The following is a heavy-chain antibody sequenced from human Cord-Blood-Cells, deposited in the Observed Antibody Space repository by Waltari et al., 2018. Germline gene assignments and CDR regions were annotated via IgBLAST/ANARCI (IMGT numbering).Heavy chain of an antibody. V-gene: IGHV3-21*01. CDR2: ISSSSSYI. CDR3: ARGYSSGWYYFDY. D-gene: IGHD6-19*01. Sequence: EVQLVESGGGLVKPGGSLRLSCAASGFTFSRYSMNWVRQAPGKGLEWVSSISSSSSYIYYADSVKGRFTISRDNAKNSLYLQMNSLRAEDTAVYYCARGYSSGWYYFDYWGQGTLVTVSS. J-gene: IGHJ4*02. CDR1: GFTFSRYS.